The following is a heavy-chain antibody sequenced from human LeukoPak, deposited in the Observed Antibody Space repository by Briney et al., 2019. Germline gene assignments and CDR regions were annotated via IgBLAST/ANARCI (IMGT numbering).Heavy chain of an antibody. Sequence: GGSLRLSCAASGFTFSSYGVHWVRQAPGKGLDWVAYIRNDASNTYYADSVKGRFSISRDNSKNTLYLQMNSLIPEDTAVYYCAKRAGSAWSASAWGQGTLVTVSS. CDR2: IRNDASNT. J-gene: IGHJ5*02. CDR1: GFTFSSYG. D-gene: IGHD3-10*01. V-gene: IGHV3-30*02. CDR3: AKRAGSAWSASA.